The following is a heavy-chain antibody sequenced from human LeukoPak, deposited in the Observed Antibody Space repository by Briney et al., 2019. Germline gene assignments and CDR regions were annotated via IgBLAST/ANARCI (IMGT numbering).Heavy chain of an antibody. CDR2: INGDGSST. V-gene: IGHV3-74*01. Sequence: GGSLRLSCAASGFTFSSYWMHWVRQAPGKGLVWVARINGDGSSTSYADSVKGRFTISRDNAKSTLYLEMNSLRAEDTALYYYTRHAGYKMVDPWGQGTLVTVSS. J-gene: IGHJ5*02. D-gene: IGHD1-1*01. CDR3: TRHAGYKMVDP. CDR1: GFTFSSYW.